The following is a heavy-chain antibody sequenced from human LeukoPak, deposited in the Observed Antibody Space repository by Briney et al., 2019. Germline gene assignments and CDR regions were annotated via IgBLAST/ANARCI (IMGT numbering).Heavy chain of an antibody. J-gene: IGHJ4*02. D-gene: IGHD3-22*01. CDR3: ATDYYDSSGYYYNPYYFDY. Sequence: GGSLRLSCVVSGFTFSSYSMAWVRQAPGKGLECVSSILNDGSYIYYADSVKGRFTISRDNAKNSLHLQMNSLRAEDTAVYYCATDYYDSSGYYYNPYYFDYWGQGTLVTVSS. CDR2: ILNDGSYI. V-gene: IGHV3-21*01. CDR1: GFTFSSYS.